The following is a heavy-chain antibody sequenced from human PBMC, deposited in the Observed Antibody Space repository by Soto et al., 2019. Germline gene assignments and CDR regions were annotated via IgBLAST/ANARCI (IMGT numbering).Heavy chain of an antibody. CDR3: ARSRNFDFFTGYYVADTSYYYFMDG. V-gene: IGHV1-2*04. CDR2: INPNSGGT. D-gene: IGHD3-9*01. J-gene: IGHJ6*03. CDR1: GYTFTGYY. Sequence: ASVKVSCKASGYTFTGYYMHWVRQAPGQGLEWMGWINPNSGGTNYAQKFQGWVTMTRDTSISTAYMELSRLRSDDTAVYYCARSRNFDFFTGYYVADTSYYYFMDGWGKGTTVTVSS.